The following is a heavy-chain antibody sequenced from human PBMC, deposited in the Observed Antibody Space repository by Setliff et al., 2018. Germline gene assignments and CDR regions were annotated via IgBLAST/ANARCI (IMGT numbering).Heavy chain of an antibody. Sequence: GASVKVSCKASGYTFTSYGFSWVRQAPGQGLEWMGWISGYNGNTNYAQKVQGRVTMTTDTSTGTIYMELRSLRAVDTAVYYCSRFGLYYEAVYGGGDYYYYGMDVWGQGTTVTVSS. CDR1: GYTFTSYG. CDR3: SRFGLYYEAVYGGGDYYYYGMDV. D-gene: IGHD3-16*01. V-gene: IGHV1-18*01. J-gene: IGHJ6*02. CDR2: ISGYNGNT.